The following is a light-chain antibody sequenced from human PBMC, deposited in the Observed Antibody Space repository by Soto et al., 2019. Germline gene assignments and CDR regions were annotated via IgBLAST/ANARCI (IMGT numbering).Light chain of an antibody. J-gene: IGKJ1*01. CDR1: QSVSSTY. CDR3: QQRSNWPPT. CDR2: GAS. V-gene: IGKV3D-20*02. Sequence: EVVLTQSPGTLSLSPGERATLSCRASQSVSSTYLAWYQQKPGQAPRLLIYGASSRATGIPDRFSGSGSGTDFTLMISRLEPEDFAVYYCQQRSNWPPTFGQGTKVDIK.